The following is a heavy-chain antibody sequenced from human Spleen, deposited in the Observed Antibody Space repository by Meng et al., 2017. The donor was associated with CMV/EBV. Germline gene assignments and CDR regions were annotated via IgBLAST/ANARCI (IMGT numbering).Heavy chain of an antibody. CDR3: ARSSGYYDYYYYGMDV. J-gene: IGHJ6*02. Sequence: GESLKISCAASGFTFDDYAMHWVRQAPGKGLEWVSSISSSSSYIYYADSVKGRFTISRDNAKNSLYLQMNSLRAEDTAVYYCARSSGYYDYYYYGMDVWGQGTTVTVSS. CDR2: ISSSSSYI. CDR1: GFTFDDYA. D-gene: IGHD3-22*01. V-gene: IGHV3-21*01.